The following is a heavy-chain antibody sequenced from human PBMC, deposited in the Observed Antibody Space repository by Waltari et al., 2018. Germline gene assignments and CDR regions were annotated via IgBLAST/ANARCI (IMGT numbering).Heavy chain of an antibody. J-gene: IGHJ6*02. V-gene: IGHV4-31*03. D-gene: IGHD6-6*01. CDR2: IHYRGST. CDR1: GDSISSVGYY. CDR3: ARESYSSSAGYFYYYGLDV. Sequence: QVQLQESGPGLVKPSQTLSLTCTVSGDSISSVGYYWTWIRQQPGKGLECIGYIHYRGSTYYKPSLTIRVTISIDTSKKQFSLKLTSVTAADTAVYYCARESYSSSAGYFYYYGLDVWGQGTTVTVSS.